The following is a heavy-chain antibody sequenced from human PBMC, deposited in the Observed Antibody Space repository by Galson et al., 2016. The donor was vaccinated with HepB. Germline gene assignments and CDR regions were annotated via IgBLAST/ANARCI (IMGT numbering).Heavy chain of an antibody. CDR1: GFTFSSYE. CDR2: ISTTGRTM. V-gene: IGHV3-48*03. D-gene: IGHD4-17*01. CDR3: AKDPNGDFLGSFDS. Sequence: SLRLSCAASGFTFSSYEMNWVRQAPGKGLEWVAHISTTGRTMYYADSVKGRFTTSRDNSKNTLFLQMNSLRAEDTALYHCAKDPNGDFLGSFDSWGQGTMVIVSS. J-gene: IGHJ3*01.